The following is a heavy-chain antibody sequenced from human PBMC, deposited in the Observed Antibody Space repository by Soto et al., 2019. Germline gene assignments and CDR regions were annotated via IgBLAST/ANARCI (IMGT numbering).Heavy chain of an antibody. CDR3: ARYRSLDP. J-gene: IGHJ5*02. D-gene: IGHD3-16*02. CDR1: GFILRNYW. Sequence: GGSLRLSCADSGFILRNYWMSWVRQAPGMGLQWVASIKEDGSEKYYVDPVKGRFTISRENAKHSLYLQMTRLRAEDTAVYYCARYRSLDPWGQGILVTVSS. V-gene: IGHV3-7*03. CDR2: IKEDGSEK.